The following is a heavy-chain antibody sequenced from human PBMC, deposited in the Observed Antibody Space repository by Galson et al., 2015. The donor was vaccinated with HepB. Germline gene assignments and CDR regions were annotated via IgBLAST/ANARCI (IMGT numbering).Heavy chain of an antibody. CDR1: GFTFSNAW. V-gene: IGHV3-15*01. J-gene: IGHJ4*02. CDR3: TTDPRYSSSWYVRSDY. CDR2: IKSKTDGGTT. D-gene: IGHD6-13*01. Sequence: LRPSCAASGFTFSNAWMSWVRQAPGKGLEWVGRIKSKTDGGTTDYAAPVKGRFTISRDDSKNTLYLQMNSLKTEDTAVYYCTTDPRYSSSWYVRSDYWGQGTLVTVSS.